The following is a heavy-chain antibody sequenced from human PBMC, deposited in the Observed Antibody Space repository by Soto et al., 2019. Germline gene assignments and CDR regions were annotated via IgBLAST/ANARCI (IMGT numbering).Heavy chain of an antibody. CDR2: MSYDGTTK. D-gene: IGHD3-10*01. CDR1: GFIFSNYV. CDR3: AREVLWSRYFDY. V-gene: IGHV3-30-3*01. J-gene: IGHJ4*02. Sequence: QVQLVESGGGVVQPGRSLRLSCAASGFIFSNYVMYWVRQAPGKGLEWVAFMSYDGTTKSYADSVKGRFTISRDNSQYTLYLQMNSLRPEDTGVYYCAREVLWSRYFDYWGQGTLVTVSS.